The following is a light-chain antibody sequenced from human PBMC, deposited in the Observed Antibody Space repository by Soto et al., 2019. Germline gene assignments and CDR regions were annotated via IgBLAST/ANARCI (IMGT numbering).Light chain of an antibody. CDR3: QLYGGSHMFS. CDR2: AAS. V-gene: IGKV3-20*01. Sequence: EIVLTQSPGTLSLSPGEGAALSCRTSQRISSSYLAWYQQKPGQAPRLLIYAASSRATGIPDRCSGSGSGTDFTLTISRLEPEDFAVYYCQLYGGSHMFSFGQGTKLEIK. CDR1: QRISSSY. J-gene: IGKJ2*01.